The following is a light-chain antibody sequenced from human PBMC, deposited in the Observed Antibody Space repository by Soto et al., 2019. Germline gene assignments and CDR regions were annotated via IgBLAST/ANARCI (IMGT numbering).Light chain of an antibody. CDR2: DVT. J-gene: IGLJ3*02. CDR1: SSDVGGYNY. Sequence: QSALTQPRSVSGSPGQSVTISCTGTSSDVGGYNYVSWYQQHPGKVPKLMIYDVTKRPSGVPDRFSGSKSGNTASLSISGLQAEDEADYYCCSYAGSYPGVFGGGTKLTVL. CDR3: CSYAGSYPGV. V-gene: IGLV2-11*01.